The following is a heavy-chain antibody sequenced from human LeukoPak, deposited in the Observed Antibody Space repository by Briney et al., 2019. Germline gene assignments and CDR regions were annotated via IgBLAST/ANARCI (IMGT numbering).Heavy chain of an antibody. D-gene: IGHD3-3*01. Sequence: EASVKVSCKASGYTFTGYYMHWARQAPGQGLEWMGWINPNSGGTNYAQKFQGRVTMTRDTSISTAYMELSRLRSDDTAVYYCARAFTIFGVVIKIRAFDIWGQGTMVTVSS. CDR2: INPNSGGT. V-gene: IGHV1-2*02. CDR1: GYTFTGYY. CDR3: ARAFTIFGVVIKIRAFDI. J-gene: IGHJ3*02.